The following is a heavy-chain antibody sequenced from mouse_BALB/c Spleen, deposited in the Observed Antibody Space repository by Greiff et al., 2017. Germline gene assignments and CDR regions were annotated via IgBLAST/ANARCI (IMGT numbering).Heavy chain of an antibody. CDR2: INPSSGYT. CDR1: GYTFTSYT. CDR3: ARSSPYWYFDV. J-gene: IGHJ1*01. Sequence: VQLQQSAAELARPGASVKMSCKASGYTFTSYTMHWVKQRPGQGLEWIGYINPSSGYTEYNQKFKDKTTLTADKSSSTAYMQLSSLTSEDSAVYYCARSSPYWYFDVWGAGTTVTVSS. D-gene: IGHD1-1*01. V-gene: IGHV1-4*02.